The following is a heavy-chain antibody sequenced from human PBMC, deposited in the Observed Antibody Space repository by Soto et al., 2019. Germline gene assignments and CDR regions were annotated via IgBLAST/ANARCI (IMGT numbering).Heavy chain of an antibody. V-gene: IGHV1-69*01. CDR1: GGTFSNYP. CDR2: IIPIFGTT. Sequence: VQLVQSGAEVKKPGSSVKVSCKASGGTFSNYPFIWVRQAPGQGLDWMGGIIPIFGTTDYGQRFQGRVTITADESTNTAYMELSSVRSDDTVVYYCARGLYCGGGCYSHFDYWGQGTLVTVSS. CDR3: ARGLYCGGGCYSHFDY. J-gene: IGHJ4*02. D-gene: IGHD2-21*02.